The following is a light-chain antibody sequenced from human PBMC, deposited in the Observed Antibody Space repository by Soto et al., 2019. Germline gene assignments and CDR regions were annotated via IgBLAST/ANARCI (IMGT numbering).Light chain of an antibody. CDR2: HVS. J-gene: IGLJ1*01. CDR3: YSYTTSSTYV. Sequence: QSALTQPASVSGSPGQSITLSCTGTSSDVGAYNYVSWYQQHPAKLPKLMIYHVSNRPSGVSDRFSGSKSGNTASLTISGRQDEDEADYYCYSYTTSSTYVFGTGTKLTVL. V-gene: IGLV2-14*01. CDR1: SSDVGAYNY.